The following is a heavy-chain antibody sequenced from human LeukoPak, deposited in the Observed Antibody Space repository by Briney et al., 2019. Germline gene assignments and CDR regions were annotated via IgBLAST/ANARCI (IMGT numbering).Heavy chain of an antibody. CDR2: INHSGST. J-gene: IGHJ4*02. V-gene: IGHV4-34*01. CDR1: GGSFSGYY. D-gene: IGHD2-15*01. Sequence: SETLSLTCAVYGGSFSGYYWSWIRQPPGKGLEWIGDINHSGSTNYNPSLKSRVTITVDTTKSQFNLKLSSVTAADRAVYYCARAVLYGSGYLYWGQGTLVTVSS. CDR3: ARAVLYGSGYLY.